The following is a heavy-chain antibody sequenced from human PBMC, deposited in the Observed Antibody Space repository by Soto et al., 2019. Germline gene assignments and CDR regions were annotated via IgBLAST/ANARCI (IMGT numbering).Heavy chain of an antibody. CDR2: IYYSGST. CDR1: GGSISSYY. J-gene: IGHJ4*02. D-gene: IGHD1-1*01. CDR3: ARATTGTAILYYFDY. V-gene: IGHV4-59*06. Sequence: PSETLSLTCTVSGGSISSYYWSWIRQHPGKGLEWIGYIYYSGSTYYNPSLKSRVTISVDTSKNQFSLKLSSVTAADTAVYYCARATTGTAILYYFDYWGQGTLVTVSS.